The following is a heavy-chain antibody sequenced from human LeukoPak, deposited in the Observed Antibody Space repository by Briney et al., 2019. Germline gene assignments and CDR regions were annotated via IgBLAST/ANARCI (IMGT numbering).Heavy chain of an antibody. D-gene: IGHD4-17*01. J-gene: IGHJ4*02. Sequence: GGSLRLSCEVSGFTFSNYAMNWVRQAPGKGLEWVSYISSSGSTIYYADSVKGRFTISRDNAKNSLYLQMNSLRAEDTAVYYCARDGDYLSAYFDYWGQGTLVTVSS. V-gene: IGHV3-48*03. CDR2: ISSSGSTI. CDR1: GFTFSNYA. CDR3: ARDGDYLSAYFDY.